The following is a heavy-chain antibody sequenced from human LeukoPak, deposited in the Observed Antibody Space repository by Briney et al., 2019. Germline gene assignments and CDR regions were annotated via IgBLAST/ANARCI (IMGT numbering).Heavy chain of an antibody. J-gene: IGHJ6*04. V-gene: IGHV4-30-2*01. CDR3: ARDAPFGDFLDV. Sequence: SETLSLTCTVSGGSISSGGYYWSWIRQPPGKGLGWIGYIYHSGSTYYNPSLKSRVTISVDRSKNQFSLKLSSVTAADTAVYYCARDAPFGDFLDVWGKGTTVTVSS. CDR1: GGSISSGGYY. D-gene: IGHD3-10*01. CDR2: IYHSGST.